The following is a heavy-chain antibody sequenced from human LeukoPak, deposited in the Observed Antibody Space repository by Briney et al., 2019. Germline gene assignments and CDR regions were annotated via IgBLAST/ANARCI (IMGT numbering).Heavy chain of an antibody. CDR1: GGSISSYY. Sequence: SETLSLTCTVSGGSISSYYWSWIRQPAGEGLEWIGRIFSSGGSTNYNPSLKSRVTMSVDTSKNQFSLKLSSVTAADTAVYYCATIGGSWNYWGQGTLVTVSS. CDR2: IFSSGGST. CDR3: ATIGGSWNY. V-gene: IGHV4-4*07. J-gene: IGHJ4*02. D-gene: IGHD3-16*01.